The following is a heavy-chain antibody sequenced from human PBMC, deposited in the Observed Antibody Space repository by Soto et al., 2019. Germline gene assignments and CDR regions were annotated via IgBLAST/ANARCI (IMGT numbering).Heavy chain of an antibody. V-gene: IGHV4-34*01. CDR1: GGSFSGYY. J-gene: IGHJ4*02. Sequence: SETLSLTCAVYGGSFSGYYWSWIRQPPGKGLEWIGEINHSGSTNYNPSLKSRVTISVDTSKNQFSLKLSSVTAADTAVYYCARVWGSYGDAFDYWGQGTLVTVSS. CDR2: INHSGST. D-gene: IGHD3-16*01. CDR3: ARVWGSYGDAFDY.